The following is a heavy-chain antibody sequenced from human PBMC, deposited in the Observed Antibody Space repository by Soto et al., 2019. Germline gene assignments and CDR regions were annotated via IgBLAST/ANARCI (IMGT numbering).Heavy chain of an antibody. V-gene: IGHV3-9*01. CDR2: ISWNSGNL. CDR1: GFTFDDYA. Sequence: EVQLVESGGGLVQPGRSLRLSCAASGFTFDDYAMHWVRQGPGKGLEWVSSISWNSGNLGYADSVKGRFTISRDNAKNSLYLKMNSLRGEERALYYCAKGPSTTVLAFNDYWGQETWVTVSP. D-gene: IGHD4-17*01. J-gene: IGHJ4*02. CDR3: AKGPSTTVLAFNDY.